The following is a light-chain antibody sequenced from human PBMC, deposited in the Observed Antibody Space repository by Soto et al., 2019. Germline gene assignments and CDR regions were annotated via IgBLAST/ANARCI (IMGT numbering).Light chain of an antibody. J-gene: IGKJ5*01. CDR2: DAS. CDR1: QDISNY. Sequence: DIQMTQSPSSLSASVGDRITITCQARQDISNYLNWYQQMPGKAPKLLIYDASNLETGVPSRFSGSGSGTDFTFTISNLQPEDIATYYCQQYDNLPITFGQGTRLESK. CDR3: QQYDNLPIT. V-gene: IGKV1-33*01.